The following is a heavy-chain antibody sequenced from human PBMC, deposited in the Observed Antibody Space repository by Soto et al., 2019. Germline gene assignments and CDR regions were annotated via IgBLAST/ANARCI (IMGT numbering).Heavy chain of an antibody. V-gene: IGHV3-33*01. CDR1: GFTFSSYG. Sequence: ESGGGVVQPGRSLRLSCAASGFTFSSYGMHWVRQAPGTGLEWVAVIWYDGSNKYYADSVKGRFTISRDNSKNTLYLQMNSLRAEDTAVYYCARGAPTKGMDVWGQGTTVTVAS. CDR3: ARGAPTKGMDV. CDR2: IWYDGSNK. J-gene: IGHJ6*02.